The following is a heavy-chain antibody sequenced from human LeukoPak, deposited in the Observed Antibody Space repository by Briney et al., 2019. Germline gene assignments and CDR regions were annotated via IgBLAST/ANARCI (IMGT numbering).Heavy chain of an antibody. J-gene: IGHJ4*02. V-gene: IGHV3-66*01. CDR1: GFTVSHNY. CDR2: IYSGGST. Sequence: GSLRLSCAASGFTVSHNYMTWVRQAPGKGLECVSLIYSGGSTNYADSVKGRFSISRDNSKNTLYLQMNSLRAEDTAVYYCAKDEAVWGSYLDYWGQGTLVTVSS. CDR3: AKDEAVWGSYLDY. D-gene: IGHD3-16*02.